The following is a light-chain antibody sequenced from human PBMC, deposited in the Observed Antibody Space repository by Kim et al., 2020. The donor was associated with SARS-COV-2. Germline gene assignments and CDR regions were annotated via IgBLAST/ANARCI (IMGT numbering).Light chain of an antibody. V-gene: IGKV1-27*01. CDR3: QEYYSAPYT. Sequence: SESGGARFPIAGLASQVISNYLAWYQLKPGKVPKLLIYAASTLQSGVPSRFSGGGSGTDFSPAISSLQTEDVATYYCQEYYSAPYTFGQGTKLEI. J-gene: IGKJ2*01. CDR2: AAS. CDR1: QVISNY.